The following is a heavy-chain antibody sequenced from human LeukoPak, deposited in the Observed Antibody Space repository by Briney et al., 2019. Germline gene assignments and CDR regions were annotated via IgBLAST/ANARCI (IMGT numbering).Heavy chain of an antibody. CDR3: AKRVQVPAASMFDP. J-gene: IGHJ5*02. V-gene: IGHV3-23*01. D-gene: IGHD2-2*01. Sequence: GGSLRLSCAASGFTFSSYAMSWVRQPPGKGLEWVSTISGSGGSTYYADSVKGRFTISRDNSKNTLYVQMNSLRAEDTALYYCAKRVQVPAASMFDPWGQGTLVTVSS. CDR2: ISGSGGST. CDR1: GFTFSSYA.